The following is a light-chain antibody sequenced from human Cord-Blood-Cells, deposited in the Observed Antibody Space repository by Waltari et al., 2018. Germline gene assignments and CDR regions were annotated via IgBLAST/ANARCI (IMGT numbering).Light chain of an antibody. J-gene: IGLJ3*02. V-gene: IGLV2-14*01. CDR2: DVS. Sequence: QPALTQPPSVSGSPEPPNTISCTGTSNDVGIYNYVSWYQQHPGKAPKLMIYDVSNRPSGVSNRFSGSKSGNTASLTISGLQAEDEADYYCSSYTSSSTVFGGGTKLTVL. CDR1: SNDVGIYNY. CDR3: SSYTSSSTV.